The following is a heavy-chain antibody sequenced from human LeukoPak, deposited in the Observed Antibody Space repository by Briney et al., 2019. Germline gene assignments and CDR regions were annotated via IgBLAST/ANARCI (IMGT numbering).Heavy chain of an antibody. CDR1: GGSFSGYY. Sequence: SETLSLTCAVYGGSFSGYYWSWIRQPPGKGLEWIGEINHSGSTNYNPSLKSRVTISVDTSKNQFSLKLSSVTAADTAVYYCARVLRGEDLDYWGQGTLVTVSS. J-gene: IGHJ4*02. CDR3: ARVLRGEDLDY. CDR2: INHSGST. D-gene: IGHD3-16*01. V-gene: IGHV4-34*01.